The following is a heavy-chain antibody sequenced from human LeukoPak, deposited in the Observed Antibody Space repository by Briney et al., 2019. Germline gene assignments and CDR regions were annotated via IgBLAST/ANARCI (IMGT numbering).Heavy chain of an antibody. D-gene: IGHD3-16*02. Sequence: PSETLSLTCAVYGGSFSGYYWSWIRQPPGKGLEWIGEINHSGSTNYNPSLKSRVTISVDTSKNQFSLKLSSVTAADTAVYYCARGGISYDYVWGSYRPRAYYFDYWGQGTLVTVSS. V-gene: IGHV4-34*01. CDR3: ARGGISYDYVWGSYRPRAYYFDY. J-gene: IGHJ4*02. CDR1: GGSFSGYY. CDR2: INHSGST.